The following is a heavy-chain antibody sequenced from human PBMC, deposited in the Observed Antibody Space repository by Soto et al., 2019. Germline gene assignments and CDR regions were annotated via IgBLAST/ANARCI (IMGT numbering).Heavy chain of an antibody. CDR3: ATFRGYYYGLDL. V-gene: IGHV1-24*01. CDR2: FDPEDGET. CDR1: GYTLTELS. J-gene: IGHJ6*02. Sequence: GASVKVSCKISGYTLTELSMHWVRQAPGKGLEWMGGFDPEDGETIYAQKFQGRVTMTEDTSTDTAYMELSSLRSEDTAVYYCATFRGYYYGLDLWGQGTTVTVS.